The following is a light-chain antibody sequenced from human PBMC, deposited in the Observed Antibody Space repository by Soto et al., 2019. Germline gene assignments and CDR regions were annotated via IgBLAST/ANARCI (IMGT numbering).Light chain of an antibody. V-gene: IGKV3-20*01. CDR1: QSISSSF. CDR3: QHYGSSPPFT. Sequence: EFVLTQSPGTLSLSPGERATLSCRASQSISSSFLAWYQQKPGQAPRLLIYGASRRGTGIPDRFSGSGSGTDFTINISRLEPEDFAMYYCQHYGSSPPFTFGGVTKVEI. CDR2: GAS. J-gene: IGKJ4*01.